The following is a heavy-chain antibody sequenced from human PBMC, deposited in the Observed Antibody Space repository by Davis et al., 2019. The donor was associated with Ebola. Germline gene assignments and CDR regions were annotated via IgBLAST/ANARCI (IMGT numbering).Heavy chain of an antibody. CDR1: GFTFSSYW. CDR2: IKQDGSEK. V-gene: IGHV3-7*03. CDR3: ARDLRVSGWYYFDY. J-gene: IGHJ4*02. Sequence: GGSLRLSCAASGFTFSSYWMSWVRQAPGKGLEWVANIKQDGSEKYYVDSVKGRFTISRGNAKNSLYLQMNSLRAEDTAVYYCARDLRVSGWYYFDYWGQGTLVTVSS. D-gene: IGHD6-19*01.